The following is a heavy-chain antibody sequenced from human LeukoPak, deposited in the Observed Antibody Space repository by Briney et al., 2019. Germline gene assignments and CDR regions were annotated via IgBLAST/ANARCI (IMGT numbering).Heavy chain of an antibody. V-gene: IGHV4-34*01. CDR3: AKSRYSSSKFDY. CDR2: INHSGST. CDR1: GGSFSGYY. J-gene: IGHJ4*02. D-gene: IGHD6-13*01. Sequence: SETLSLTCAVYGGSFSGYYWSWIRQPPGKGLEWIGEINHSGSTNYNPSLKSRVTISVDTSKNQFSLKLSSVTAADTAVYYCAKSRYSSSKFDYWGQGTLVTVSS.